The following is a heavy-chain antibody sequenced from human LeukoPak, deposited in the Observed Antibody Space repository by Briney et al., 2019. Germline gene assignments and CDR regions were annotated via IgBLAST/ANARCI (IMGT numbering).Heavy chain of an antibody. CDR3: ARDSYIFKATSLDY. CDR1: GYTFTSYG. J-gene: IGHJ4*02. CDR2: ISAYNGNT. Sequence: ASVKVSCKASGYTFTSYGISWVRQAPGQGLEWMGWISAYNGNTNYAQKLQGRVTMTTDTSTSTAYMELRSLRSEDTAVYYCARDSYIFKATSLDYWGQGTLVTVSS. V-gene: IGHV1-18*01. D-gene: IGHD1-26*01.